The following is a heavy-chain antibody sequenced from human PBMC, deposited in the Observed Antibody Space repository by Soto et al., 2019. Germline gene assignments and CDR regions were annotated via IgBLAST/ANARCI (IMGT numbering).Heavy chain of an antibody. CDR1: GFTFSDYY. CDR3: ARMGGGLRYFDWFLYYFDY. V-gene: IGHV3-11*01. J-gene: IGHJ4*02. D-gene: IGHD3-9*01. Sequence: PGGSLRLSCAASGFTFSDYYMSWIRQAPGKGLEWVSYISSSGSTIYYADSVKGRFTISGDNAKNSLYLQMNSLRAEDTAVYYCARMGGGLRYFDWFLYYFDYWGQGTLVTVSS. CDR2: ISSSGSTI.